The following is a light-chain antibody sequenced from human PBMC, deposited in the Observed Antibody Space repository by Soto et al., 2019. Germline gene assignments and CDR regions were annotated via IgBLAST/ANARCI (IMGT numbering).Light chain of an antibody. CDR2: GAS. J-gene: IGKJ4*01. CDR3: QHRSNWPPT. V-gene: IGKV3-15*01. Sequence: EIEMTQSPATLSLSPGEGATLSCRTSQSVGYSLAWYQQKPGLAPRLLIYGASTRVTGIPDRFSGSGSGTEFTLTISSLQSEDFAVYYCQHRSNWPPTFGGGTKVEIK. CDR1: QSVGYS.